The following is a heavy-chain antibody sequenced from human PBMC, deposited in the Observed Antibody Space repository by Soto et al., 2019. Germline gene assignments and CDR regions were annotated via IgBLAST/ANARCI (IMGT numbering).Heavy chain of an antibody. V-gene: IGHV3-13*01. J-gene: IGHJ6*03. Sequence: GGSLRLSCAASGFTFSSYDMHWVRQATGKGLEWVSAIGTAGDTYYPGSVKGRFTISRENAKNSLYLQMNSLRAGDTAVYYCARGGYGSDYYYMDVWGKGTTVTVSS. D-gene: IGHD3-10*01. CDR3: ARGGYGSDYYYMDV. CDR1: GFTFSSYD. CDR2: IGTAGDT.